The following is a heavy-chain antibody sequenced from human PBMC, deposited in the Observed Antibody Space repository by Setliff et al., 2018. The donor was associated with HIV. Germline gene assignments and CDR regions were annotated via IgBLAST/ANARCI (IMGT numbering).Heavy chain of an antibody. Sequence: GESLKISCKGSGYSFTSYWIGWVRQMPGKGLEWMGIIYPGDSDTRYSPSFQGQVTISADKSISTAYLQWSSLKASDTAMYYCARLMITFGGVVSPQNAFDIWGQGTMVTVS. D-gene: IGHD3-16*01. J-gene: IGHJ3*02. CDR1: GYSFTSYW. V-gene: IGHV5-51*01. CDR2: IYPGDSDT. CDR3: ARLMITFGGVVSPQNAFDI.